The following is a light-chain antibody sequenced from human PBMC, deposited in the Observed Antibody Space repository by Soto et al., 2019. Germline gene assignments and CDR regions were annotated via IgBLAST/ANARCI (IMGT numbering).Light chain of an antibody. CDR1: RMLGAW. CDR2: DAS. V-gene: IGKV1-5*01. Sequence: DTQMTQSPSTVSASVGDRVTITCRASRMLGAWVAWYQHKPGKAPRLLIKDASRLETGVPLRFSGSGSGTEYSLIISSLQPDDFATYYCQVYNSWTFGQGTKVDIK. J-gene: IGKJ1*01. CDR3: QVYNSWT.